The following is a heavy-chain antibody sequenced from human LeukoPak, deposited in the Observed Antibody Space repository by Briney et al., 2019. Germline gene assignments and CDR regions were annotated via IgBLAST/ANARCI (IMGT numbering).Heavy chain of an antibody. CDR1: GFTFSNYD. J-gene: IGHJ5*02. CDR2: ISDSGGST. Sequence: PGGSLRLSCAASGFTFSNYDMSWLRQAPGKGLEWVSSISDSGGSTYYADSVKGRFTISRDNSKNTLYLKMTNLRAADTAVYYCAKDLSRAVAADWFDPWDQGSLVTVSS. CDR3: AKDLSRAVAADWFDP. V-gene: IGHV3-23*01. D-gene: IGHD6-19*01.